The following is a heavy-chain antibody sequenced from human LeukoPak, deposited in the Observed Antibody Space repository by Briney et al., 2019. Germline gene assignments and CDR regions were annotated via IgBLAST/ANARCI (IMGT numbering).Heavy chain of an antibody. CDR2: IYYSGST. Sequence: SETLSLTCTVSGGSISSYYWSWIRQPPGKGLEWIGYIYYSGSTNYNPSLKSRVTISVDTSKNQFSLRLSSVTAADTAVYYCARGAAATYWGQGALVTVSS. D-gene: IGHD2-15*01. CDR1: GGSISSYY. CDR3: ARGAAATY. V-gene: IGHV4-59*01. J-gene: IGHJ4*02.